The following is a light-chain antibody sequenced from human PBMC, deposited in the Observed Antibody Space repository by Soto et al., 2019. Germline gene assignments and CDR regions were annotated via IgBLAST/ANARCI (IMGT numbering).Light chain of an antibody. CDR3: KQYIDWSPGP. CDR2: DTS. V-gene: IGKV3-15*01. Sequence: EIVVTQSPATLSVSPGERVTLSCRASQSVSSSLAWYQQRPGQAPRLLIYDTSTRVAGISARFSGSGSGTKFTLSIGRLVDEDFAAHCCKQYIDWSPGPFGQGTAVEIK. J-gene: IGKJ1*01. CDR1: QSVSSS.